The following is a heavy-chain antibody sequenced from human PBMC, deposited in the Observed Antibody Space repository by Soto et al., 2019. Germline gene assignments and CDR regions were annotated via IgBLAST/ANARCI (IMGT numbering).Heavy chain of an antibody. CDR3: ARAYTHYYDSSGYLYFDY. D-gene: IGHD3-22*01. Sequence: SETLSLTCTVSGGSISSYYWSWIRQPPGKGLEWIGYIYYSGSTNYNPSLKSRVTISVDTSKNQFSLKLSSVTAADTAVYYCARAYTHYYDSSGYLYFDYWGQGTLVTVSS. V-gene: IGHV4-59*01. J-gene: IGHJ4*02. CDR1: GGSISSYY. CDR2: IYYSGST.